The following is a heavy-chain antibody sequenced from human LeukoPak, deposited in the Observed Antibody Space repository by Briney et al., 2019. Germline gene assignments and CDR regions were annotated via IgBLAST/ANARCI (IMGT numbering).Heavy chain of an antibody. J-gene: IGHJ4*02. CDR3: ARGTNNPRNTVFGVVTLYYFDY. D-gene: IGHD3-3*01. CDR2: MRPNGANT. Sequence: ASVKVSCKTSGYTFTNYDITWVRQAPGQGLEWMGWMRPNGANTGYAQKFQGRVSITRDTSISTAYMELSSLRSEDTAVYYCARGTNNPRNTVFGVVTLYYFDYWGQGTLVTVSS. CDR1: GYTFTNYD. V-gene: IGHV1-8*03.